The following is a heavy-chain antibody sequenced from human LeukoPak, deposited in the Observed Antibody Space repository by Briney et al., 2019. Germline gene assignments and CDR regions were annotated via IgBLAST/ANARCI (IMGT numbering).Heavy chain of an antibody. V-gene: IGHV3-23*01. D-gene: IGHD2-2*01. Sequence: GGALRLSCAASGFTFSTYAMSWVRQAPGKGLEWVSAISGSGGSTYYADSVKGRFTISRDNSKNTLYLQMNSLRAEDTAVYYCAKDGGFIVVVPEATFDPWGQGTLVTVSS. CDR2: ISGSGGST. CDR1: GFTFSTYA. CDR3: AKDGGFIVVVPEATFDP. J-gene: IGHJ5*02.